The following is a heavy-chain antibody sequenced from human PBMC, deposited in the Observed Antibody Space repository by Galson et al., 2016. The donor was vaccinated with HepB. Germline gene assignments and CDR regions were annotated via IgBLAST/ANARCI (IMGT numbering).Heavy chain of an antibody. Sequence: TLSLTCTVSGSSIGSGGYFWTWIRQHPGKGLEWIGNIYNSGSTYYHPSLSGRLSISLDTSKNQFSLRLSSVTAADTAVYYCARDRGPNSWSSGFDSWGQGTLVTVSS. J-gene: IGHJ4*02. CDR2: IYNSGST. V-gene: IGHV4-31*03. D-gene: IGHD6-13*01. CDR1: GSSIGSGGYF. CDR3: ARDRGPNSWSSGFDS.